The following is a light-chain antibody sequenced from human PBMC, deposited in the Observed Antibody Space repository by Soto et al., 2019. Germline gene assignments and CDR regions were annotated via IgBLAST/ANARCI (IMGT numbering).Light chain of an antibody. V-gene: IGKV1-5*03. CDR2: QAS. CDR3: QQYKSYSRT. Sequence: DIPMTQSPSTLSASVGDRVTITCRASQRVNSWLAWFQQKPGMAPKLLISQASNLESGVPSRFSGSGSETEFTLTISSLQPDDFATDYCQQYKSYSRTFGQGTKVEIK. CDR1: QRVNSW. J-gene: IGKJ1*01.